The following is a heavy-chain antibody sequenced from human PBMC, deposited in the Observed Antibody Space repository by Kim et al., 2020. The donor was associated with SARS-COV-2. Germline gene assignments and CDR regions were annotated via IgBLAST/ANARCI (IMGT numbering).Heavy chain of an antibody. CDR1: GLTLRNYA. CDR2: ITGGGDT. V-gene: IGHV3-23*01. Sequence: GGSLRLSCAASGLTLRNYAMMWARQAPGKGLEWVSTITGGGDTFYADSVKGRFTISKDNSKSTLYLQMNNLGVEDTALYYCAKGKASGLVDWFYPWGQGTLVTVSS. D-gene: IGHD6-13*01. J-gene: IGHJ5*02. CDR3: AKGKASGLVDWFYP.